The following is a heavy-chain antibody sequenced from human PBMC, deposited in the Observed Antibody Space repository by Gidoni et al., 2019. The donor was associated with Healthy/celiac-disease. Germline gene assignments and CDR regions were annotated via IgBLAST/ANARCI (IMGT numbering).Heavy chain of an antibody. J-gene: IGHJ6*02. CDR2: INHSGST. CDR3: ARGFRTSLYYYYYYGMDV. CDR1: GGSFSGYY. D-gene: IGHD1-7*01. Sequence: QVQLQQWGAGLLKPSETLSLTCAVYGGSFSGYYWSWIRQPPGKGLEWIGEINHSGSTNYNPSLKSRVTISVDTSKNQFSLKLSSVTAADTAVYYCARGFRTSLYYYYYYGMDVWGQGTTVTVSS. V-gene: IGHV4-34*01.